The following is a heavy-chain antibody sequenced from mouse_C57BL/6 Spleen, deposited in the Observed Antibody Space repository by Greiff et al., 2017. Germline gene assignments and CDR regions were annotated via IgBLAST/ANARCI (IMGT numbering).Heavy chain of an antibody. D-gene: IGHD1-1*01. CDR2: IYPRSGNT. V-gene: IGHV1-81*01. J-gene: IGHJ4*01. CDR1: GYTFTSYG. CDR3: ARVTTVVDAMDY. Sequence: VKLMESGAELARPGASVKLSCKASGYTFTSYGISWVKQRTGQGLEWIGEIYPRSGNTYYNEKFKGKATLTADKSSSTAYMELRSLTSEDSAVYFCARVTTVVDAMDYWGQGTSVTVSS.